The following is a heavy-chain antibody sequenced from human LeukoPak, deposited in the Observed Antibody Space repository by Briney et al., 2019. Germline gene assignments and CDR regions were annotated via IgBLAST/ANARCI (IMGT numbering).Heavy chain of an antibody. CDR3: ARSAYLDSSGYYFDF. CDR1: GFTFDAYA. J-gene: IGHJ4*02. D-gene: IGHD3-22*01. V-gene: IGHV3-23*01. Sequence: GGSLRLSCTASGFTFDAYAMNWVRQAPGEGLEWVSGLTNTGGTKYYADSVKGRFSISRDNSKITVSLQMNSLSADDTAVYYCARSAYLDSSGYYFDFWGQGTLVTVSS. CDR2: LTNTGGTK.